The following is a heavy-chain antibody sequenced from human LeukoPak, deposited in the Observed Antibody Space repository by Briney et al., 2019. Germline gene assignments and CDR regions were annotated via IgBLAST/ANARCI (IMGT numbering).Heavy chain of an antibody. CDR3: ASGERGYSYGPLDY. D-gene: IGHD5-18*01. V-gene: IGHV4-59*08. J-gene: IGHJ4*02. Sequence: TSETLSLTCSVSGGSISGYFWSWIQQPPGKGLEWIGYIFYAGSTTYNPSLKSRVTISIDTSKNQFSLKLNSVTAADTAVYYCASGERGYSYGPLDYWGQGILVTVSS. CDR2: IFYAGST. CDR1: GGSISGYF.